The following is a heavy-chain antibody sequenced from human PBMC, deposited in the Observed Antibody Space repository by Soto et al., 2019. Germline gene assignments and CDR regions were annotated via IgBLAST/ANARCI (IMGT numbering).Heavy chain of an antibody. Sequence: GGSLRLSCAASGFTFDDYAMHWVRQAPGKGLEWVSGISWNSGSIGYADSVKGRFTISRDNAKNSLYLQMNSLRAEDTALYYCAKDTFGVLLDAFDIWGQGTMVTVSS. V-gene: IGHV3-9*01. CDR2: ISWNSGSI. CDR1: GFTFDDYA. D-gene: IGHD3-16*01. CDR3: AKDTFGVLLDAFDI. J-gene: IGHJ3*02.